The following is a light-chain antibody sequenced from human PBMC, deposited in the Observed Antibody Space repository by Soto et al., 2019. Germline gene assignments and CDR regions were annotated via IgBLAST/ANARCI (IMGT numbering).Light chain of an antibody. CDR1: NSDVGGYNF. V-gene: IGLV2-14*01. CDR2: DVT. CDR3: SSYTSSSTLV. Sequence: QSALTQPVFVSGSPGQSITISCTGTNSDVGGYNFVSWYQQHPGKVPKLMIYDVTNRPSGVSNRFSGSKSGNTASLTISGLQAEDEADYYCSSYTSSSTLVFGTGTKLTVL. J-gene: IGLJ1*01.